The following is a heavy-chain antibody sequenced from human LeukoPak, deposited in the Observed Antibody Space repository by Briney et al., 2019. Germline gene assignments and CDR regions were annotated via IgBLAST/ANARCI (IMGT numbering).Heavy chain of an antibody. CDR2: INSIGNTI. D-gene: IGHD1-26*01. V-gene: IGHV3-48*03. J-gene: IGHJ3*02. Sequence: GGSLSLSCAASGFTFSSYEMNWVRQAPEKGLEWVSYINSIGNTIYYADSVKGRFTISRDNAKNSLSLQMHSLRAEDTAVYYCARTYSGSYGDAFDIWGQGTMVTVSS. CDR3: ARTYSGSYGDAFDI. CDR1: GFTFSSYE.